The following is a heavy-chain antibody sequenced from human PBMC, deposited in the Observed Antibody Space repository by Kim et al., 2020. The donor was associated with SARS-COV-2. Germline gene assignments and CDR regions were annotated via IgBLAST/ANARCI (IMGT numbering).Heavy chain of an antibody. CDR3: ARIGSSRDYYYYYMDV. Sequence: GGSLRLSCAASGFTFSSYSMNWVRQAPGKGLEWVSSISSSSSYIYYADSVKGRFTXSRDNAKNSLYLQMNSLRAEDTAVYYCARIGSSRDYYYYYMDVWGKGXXVTVSS. J-gene: IGHJ6*03. D-gene: IGHD6-6*01. CDR2: ISSSSSYI. V-gene: IGHV3-21*01. CDR1: GFTFSSYS.